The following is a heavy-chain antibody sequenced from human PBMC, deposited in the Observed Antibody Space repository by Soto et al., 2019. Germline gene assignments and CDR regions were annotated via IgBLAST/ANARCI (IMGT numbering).Heavy chain of an antibody. CDR2: VYYSGSP. D-gene: IGHD3-3*02. Sequence: QVQLPESGPGLVKPSQTLSLTCSVSGASISDGHYYWTWIRQSPARGLEWIGYVYYSGSPYYNPSLQRRVTISADTSNTYSSLKLISGTGAATARHFYASCPFLDFWGQGVLLTISS. J-gene: IGHJ4*02. V-gene: IGHV4-30-4*01. CDR3: ASCPFLDF. CDR1: GASISDGHYY.